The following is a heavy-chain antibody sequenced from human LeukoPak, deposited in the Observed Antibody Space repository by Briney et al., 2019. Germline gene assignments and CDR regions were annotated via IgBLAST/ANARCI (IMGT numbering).Heavy chain of an antibody. V-gene: IGHV4-59*01. CDR1: GGSISSYY. D-gene: IGHD1-1*01. Sequence: SETLSLTCTVSGGSISSYYWSWIRQPPGKGLEWIGYIYYSGSTNYNPSLKSRVTISVDTSKNQFSLKLSSVTAADTAVYYCARGGSTGTNLNWVDPWGQGTLVTVSS. CDR2: IYYSGST. CDR3: ARGGSTGTNLNWVDP. J-gene: IGHJ5*02.